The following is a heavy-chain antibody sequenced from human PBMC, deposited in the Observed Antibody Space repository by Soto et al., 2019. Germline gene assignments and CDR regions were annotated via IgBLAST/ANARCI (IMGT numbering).Heavy chain of an antibody. V-gene: IGHV3-48*03. CDR2: ISSGGSTI. Sequence: GGSLRLSCAASGFTFSSYEMNWVRQAPGRGLEWISYISSGGSTIYYADSVKGRFAVSRDNAQNSLFLQMNSLRAEDTAVYYCARDAGRVRGFYYGMDVWGQGTTVTVSS. CDR3: ARDAGRVRGFYYGMDV. J-gene: IGHJ6*02. CDR1: GFTFSSYE. D-gene: IGHD3-10*01.